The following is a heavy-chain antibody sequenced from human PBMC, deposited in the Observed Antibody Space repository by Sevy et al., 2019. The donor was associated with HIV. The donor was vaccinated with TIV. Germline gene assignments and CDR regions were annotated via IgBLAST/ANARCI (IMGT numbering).Heavy chain of an antibody. J-gene: IGHJ4*02. CDR2: IYYSGST. D-gene: IGHD1-20*01. V-gene: IGHV4-59*01. CDR1: GGSMNIYY. CDR3: ARVGFNWNDVDY. Sequence: SETLSLTCSVSGGSMNIYYWSWIRQPPGKGLEWIGFIYYSGSTNYNPSLKSRVTILVDTSKNQFSLKLSSVTAADTAVYYCARVGFNWNDVDYWGQGTLVTVSS.